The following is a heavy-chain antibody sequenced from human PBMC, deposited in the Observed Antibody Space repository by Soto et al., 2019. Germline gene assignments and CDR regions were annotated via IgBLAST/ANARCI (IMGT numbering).Heavy chain of an antibody. CDR2: ISGSGGST. V-gene: IGHV3-23*01. CDR1: GFTFSSYA. J-gene: IGHJ4*02. D-gene: IGHD5-18*01. CDR3: ANYPWIQLWPYRGGEDY. Sequence: GGSLRLSCAASGFTFSSYAMSWVRQAPGKGLEWVSAISGSGGSTYYADSVKGRFTISRDNSKNTLYLQMNSLRAEDTAVYYCANYPWIQLWPYRGGEDYWGQGTLVTVSS.